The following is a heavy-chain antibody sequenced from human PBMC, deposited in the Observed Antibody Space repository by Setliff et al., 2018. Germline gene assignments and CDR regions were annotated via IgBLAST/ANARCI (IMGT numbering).Heavy chain of an antibody. Sequence: PGGSLRLSCAASGFTFSAHYMDWLRQAPGKGLEWVGRIRNKDNSYTTEYAASVKGRFTISRDNSKNTLYLQMNSLRAEDTAVYYCAKEGYRYAPRNAFDIWGQGTMVTVSS. CDR3: AKEGYRYAPRNAFDI. CDR2: IRNKDNSYTT. J-gene: IGHJ3*02. D-gene: IGHD5-18*01. V-gene: IGHV3-72*01. CDR1: GFTFSAHY.